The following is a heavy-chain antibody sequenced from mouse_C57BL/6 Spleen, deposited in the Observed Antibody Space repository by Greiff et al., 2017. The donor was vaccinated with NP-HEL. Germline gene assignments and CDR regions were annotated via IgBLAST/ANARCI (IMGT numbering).Heavy chain of an antibody. D-gene: IGHD1-1*01. Sequence: EVKLMESGGGLVKPGGSLKLSCAASGFTFSDYGMHWVRQAPEKGLEWVAYISSGSSTIYYADTVKGRFTISRDNAKNTLFLQMTSLRSEDTAMYYCARPEYGSGYCFDCWGQGTTLTVSS. CDR1: GFTFSDYG. CDR3: ARPEYGSGYCFDC. J-gene: IGHJ2*01. V-gene: IGHV5-17*01. CDR2: ISSGSSTI.